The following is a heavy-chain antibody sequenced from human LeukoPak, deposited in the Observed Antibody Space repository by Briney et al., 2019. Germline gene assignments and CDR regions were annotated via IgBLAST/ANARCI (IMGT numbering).Heavy chain of an antibody. CDR3: AGYASSGRRDAFDI. CDR1: GGTFSSYT. V-gene: IGHV1-69*13. J-gene: IGHJ3*02. Sequence: SVKVSCKTSGGTFSSYTISWVRQAPGQGLEWMGGIIPIFGTPHCAQKFQDRVTITADASTSTAYMELNSLRAEDTAVYYCAGYASSGRRDAFDIWGQGTMVTVSS. CDR2: IIPIFGTP. D-gene: IGHD3-22*01.